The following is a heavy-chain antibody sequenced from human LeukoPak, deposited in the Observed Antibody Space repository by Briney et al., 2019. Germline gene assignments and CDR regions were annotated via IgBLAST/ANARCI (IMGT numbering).Heavy chain of an antibody. D-gene: IGHD6-13*01. CDR1: GFTFNDYG. V-gene: IGHV3-23*01. CDR3: AKYYSSNWYLAPFDY. Sequence: GGSLRLSCAASGFTFNDYGMSWVRQAPGKGLEWVSAISGSGGSTYYADSVKGRFTISRDNSKNTLYLQMNSLRAEDTAVYYCAKYYSSNWYLAPFDYWGQGTLVTVSS. CDR2: ISGSGGST. J-gene: IGHJ4*02.